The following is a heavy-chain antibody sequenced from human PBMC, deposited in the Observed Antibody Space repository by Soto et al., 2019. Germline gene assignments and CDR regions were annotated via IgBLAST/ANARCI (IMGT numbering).Heavy chain of an antibody. D-gene: IGHD3-10*01. J-gene: IGHJ4*02. Sequence: EVQLVESGGGLVQPGGSLRLSCAASGFTFSGSWMHWVRQAPGKGLVWVSRINGDGSGTSYADFVKGRFTISRDDAKNPLLLQMNGLRAEDTAVYYCARGIFGSGTANDYWGQGTLVTVSS. CDR2: INGDGSGT. V-gene: IGHV3-74*01. CDR1: GFTFSGSW. CDR3: ARGIFGSGTANDY.